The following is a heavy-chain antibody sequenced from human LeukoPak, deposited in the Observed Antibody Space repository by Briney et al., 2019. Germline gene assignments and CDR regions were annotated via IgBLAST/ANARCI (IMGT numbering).Heavy chain of an antibody. CDR3: ARTGSSWPLYYYYYMDV. D-gene: IGHD6-13*01. Sequence: SETLSLTCTVSGGSISSHYWTWIRQPPGKGLEWIGYVSDSGSTNYNPSLKSRVTVSVDTSKDQFSLKLTSVTAADTAVYYCARTGSSWPLYYYYYMDVWGKGTTVTVSS. CDR1: GGSISSHY. V-gene: IGHV4-59*11. J-gene: IGHJ6*03. CDR2: VSDSGST.